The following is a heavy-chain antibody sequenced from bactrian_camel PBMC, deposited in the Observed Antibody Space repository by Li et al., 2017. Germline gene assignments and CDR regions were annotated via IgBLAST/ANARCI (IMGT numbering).Heavy chain of an antibody. V-gene: IGHV3S1*01. Sequence: HVQLVESGGGSALAGGSVRLSCAASGYTFNTYSWSRQAPGQEREGVAAIDTGDGSTYYLNSVEGRFTISHDNAKNTLYLQMNSLKPEDTAIYYCAATTSVWGSECGTWSRYNYWGQGTQVTVS. CDR2: IDTGDGST. CDR1: GYTFNTYS. D-gene: IGHD6*01. CDR3: AATTSVWGSECGTWSRYNY. J-gene: IGHJ4*01.